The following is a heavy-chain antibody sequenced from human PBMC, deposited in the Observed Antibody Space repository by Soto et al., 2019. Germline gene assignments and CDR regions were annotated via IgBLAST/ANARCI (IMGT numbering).Heavy chain of an antibody. CDR1: GGSISNFY. CDR2: VYSSGST. Sequence: PSETLSLTCTVSGGSISNFYWSWIRQPPGKGLEWMGYVYSSGSTKYNPSLQSRVTISIDTSKNQFSLNLRSVNAPDTAVYYCARDVRRLPCRSVRSYIAFDVSGRGTMVTVSS. CDR3: ARDVRRLPCRSVRSYIAFDV. J-gene: IGHJ3*01. D-gene: IGHD3-3*01. V-gene: IGHV4-59*01.